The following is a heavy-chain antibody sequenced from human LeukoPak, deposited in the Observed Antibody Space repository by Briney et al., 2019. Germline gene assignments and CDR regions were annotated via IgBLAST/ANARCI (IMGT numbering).Heavy chain of an antibody. D-gene: IGHD2-2*01. J-gene: IGHJ4*02. V-gene: IGHV3-23*01. CDR1: GFTFSTYA. CDR2: ISGSGGRT. Sequence: PGGSLRLSCAASGFTFSTYAMSWVRQAPGKGVEWVSAISGSGGRTTYADSVKGRFTISRDNSKNTLYLQMNSLRAEDTAVYYCAKGYCTSTSCYRFDYWGQGILVTVSS. CDR3: AKGYCTSTSCYRFDY.